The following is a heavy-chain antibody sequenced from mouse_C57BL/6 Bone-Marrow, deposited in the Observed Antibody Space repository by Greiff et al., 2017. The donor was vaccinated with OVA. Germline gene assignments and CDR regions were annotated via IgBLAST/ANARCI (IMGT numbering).Heavy chain of an antibody. Sequence: QVQLQQPGAELVMPGASVKLSCKASGYTFTSYWMHWVKQRPGQGLEWIGEIDPSDSYTNYNQKFKGKATLTVDKSSSTAYMQLSRLTSADSAVYYCARWTTVVATGAMDYWGQGTSVTVSS. D-gene: IGHD1-1*01. CDR2: IDPSDSYT. J-gene: IGHJ4*01. CDR1: GYTFTSYW. CDR3: ARWTTVVATGAMDY. V-gene: IGHV1-69*01.